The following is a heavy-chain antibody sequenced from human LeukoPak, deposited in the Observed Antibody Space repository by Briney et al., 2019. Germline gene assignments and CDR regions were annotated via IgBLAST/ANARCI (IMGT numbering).Heavy chain of an antibody. CDR1: GGSISSYY. V-gene: IGHV4-4*07. J-gene: IGHJ5*02. D-gene: IGHD6-13*01. CDR2: IYTSGST. CDR3: ARDRYEYNSSWYDNNWFDP. Sequence: SETLSLTCTVSGGSISSYYWSWIRQPAGKGLEWIGRIYTSGSTNYNPSLKSRVTMSVDTSKNQFSLKLSSVTAADTAVYYYARDRYEYNSSWYDNNWFDPWGQGTLVTVSS.